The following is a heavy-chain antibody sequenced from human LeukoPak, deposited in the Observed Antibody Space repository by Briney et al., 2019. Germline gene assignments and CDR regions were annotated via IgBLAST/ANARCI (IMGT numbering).Heavy chain of an antibody. V-gene: IGHV3-23*01. J-gene: IGHJ4*02. CDR3: AKDLKAQGIDY. Sequence: PGRSLRLSCIGSGFTFADYGLSWVRQAPGKGLEWVSAISGSGGSTYYADSVKGRFTISRDNSKNTLYLQMNSLRAEDTAVYYCAKDLKAQGIDYWGQGTLVTVSS. CDR2: ISGSGGST. CDR1: GFTFADYG.